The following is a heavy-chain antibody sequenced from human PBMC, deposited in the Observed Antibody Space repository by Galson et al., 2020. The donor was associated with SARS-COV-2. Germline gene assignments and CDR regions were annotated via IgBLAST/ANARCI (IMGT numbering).Heavy chain of an antibody. D-gene: IGHD1-26*01. Sequence: GESLKISCAASRFSFSDYSMHWVRQAPGKGLEWLAVIAYDGSKQYYADSVKGRFTISRDNSKNMLYMEMNSLRVDDTAVYYCSSGGRSPPMGAGWFASLPYWGQGTQVTVSS. CDR3: SSGGRSPPMGAGWFASLPY. CDR1: RFSFSDYS. CDR2: IAYDGSKQ. V-gene: IGHV3-30*01. J-gene: IGHJ1*01.